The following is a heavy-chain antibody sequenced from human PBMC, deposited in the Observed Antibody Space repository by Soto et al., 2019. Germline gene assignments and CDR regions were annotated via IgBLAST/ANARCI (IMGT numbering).Heavy chain of an antibody. CDR3: ARGAGIAVAGTSFDY. CDR2: ISYDGSNK. CDR1: GFTFSSYT. D-gene: IGHD6-19*01. Sequence: QVQLVESGGGVVQPGRSLRLSCAASGFTFSSYTMHWVRQAPGKGLEWVAAISYDGSNKYYADSVKGRFTISRGNSKNTLYLQMNSLRAEDTAVYYCARGAGIAVAGTSFDYWGQGTLVTVSS. J-gene: IGHJ4*02. V-gene: IGHV3-30-3*01.